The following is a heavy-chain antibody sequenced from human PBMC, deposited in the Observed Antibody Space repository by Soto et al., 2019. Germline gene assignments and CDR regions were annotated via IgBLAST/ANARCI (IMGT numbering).Heavy chain of an antibody. J-gene: IGHJ4*02. Sequence: QITLKESGPTLVKPTQTLTLTGTFSGFSLSSTRVAVGWIRQPPGKSLEWLALIYWDDDTRYSPFLKSRLTITKDTSKTQVVLTMTNMDPVDTATYYCAHSVVAGLGYYFDYWGQGTLVNVSS. CDR3: AHSVVAGLGYYFDY. CDR1: GFSLSSTRVA. V-gene: IGHV2-5*02. D-gene: IGHD6-19*01. CDR2: IYWDDDT.